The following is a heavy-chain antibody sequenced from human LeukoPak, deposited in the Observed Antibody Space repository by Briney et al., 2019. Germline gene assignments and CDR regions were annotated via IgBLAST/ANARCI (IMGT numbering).Heavy chain of an antibody. CDR3: AKGWFGDYYFDY. CDR2: ISGSGGST. V-gene: IGHV3-23*01. J-gene: IGHJ4*02. D-gene: IGHD3-10*01. Sequence: GGSLRLSCAAAGFTFSSYSMNWVRQAPGKGLEWVSAISGSGGSTYYADSVKGRFTISRDNSKNTLYLQMNSLRAEDTAVYYCAKGWFGDYYFDYWGQGTLVTVSS. CDR1: GFTFSSYS.